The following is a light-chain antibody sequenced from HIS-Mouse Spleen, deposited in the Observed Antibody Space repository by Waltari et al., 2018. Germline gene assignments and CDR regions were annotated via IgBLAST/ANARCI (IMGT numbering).Light chain of an antibody. CDR1: NIGSKS. J-gene: IGLJ1*01. CDR2: DDS. Sequence: SYVLTQPPSVSVAPGQTARITCGGNNIGSKSVHWYQQKPGQAPVLGVYDDSDRPSGIPELFSGSNSGNTATLTISRVEAGDEADYYCQVWDSSSDRVFGTGTKVTVL. V-gene: IGLV3-21*02. CDR3: QVWDSSSDRV.